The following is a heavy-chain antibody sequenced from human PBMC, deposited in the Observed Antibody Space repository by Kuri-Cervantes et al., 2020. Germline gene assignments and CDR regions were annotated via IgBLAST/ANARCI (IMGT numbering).Heavy chain of an antibody. V-gene: IGHV4-4*02. CDR1: GDSIRSNNDNW. D-gene: IGHD3-16*01. Sequence: SETLSLTCAVSGDSIRSNNDNWWCWVRQPPGQGLEWIGEIHHVGNTNYNPSLKSRVTISVDNSKNQFSLNLNSVAAADTVVYFCARGSNYNWGKWGQGTLVTVSS. CDR3: ARGSNYNWGK. J-gene: IGHJ4*02. CDR2: IHHVGNT.